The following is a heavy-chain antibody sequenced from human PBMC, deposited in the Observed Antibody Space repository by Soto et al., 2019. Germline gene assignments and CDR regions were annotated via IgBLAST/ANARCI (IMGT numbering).Heavy chain of an antibody. J-gene: IGHJ5*02. D-gene: IGHD6-6*01. CDR1: GFTFSSYT. V-gene: IGHV3-30-3*01. CDR3: ARDRLTYNWFDP. Sequence: QVQLVESGGGVVQPGRSLRLSCAASGFTFSSYTMHWVRQAPGKGLEWVAVISYDGSNKDYADSVKGRFTISRDDSKNTLYLQMNSLRAEDTAVYYCARDRLTYNWFDPWGQGTLVTVSS. CDR2: ISYDGSNK.